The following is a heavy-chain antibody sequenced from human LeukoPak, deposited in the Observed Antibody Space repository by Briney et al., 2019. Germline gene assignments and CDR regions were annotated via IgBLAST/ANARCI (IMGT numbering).Heavy chain of an antibody. J-gene: IGHJ3*02. V-gene: IGHV1-46*01. D-gene: IGHD2-8*02. Sequence: GASVKVPCKASGYTFTSYYMHWVRQAPGQGLEWMGIINPSGGSTSYAQKFQGRVTMTRDTSTSTVYMELSSLRSEDTAVYYCARAVLRAAFDIWGQGTMVTVSS. CDR2: INPSGGST. CDR1: GYTFTSYY. CDR3: ARAVLRAAFDI.